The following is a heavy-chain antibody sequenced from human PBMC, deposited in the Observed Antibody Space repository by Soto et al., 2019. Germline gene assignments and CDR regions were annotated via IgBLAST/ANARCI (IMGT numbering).Heavy chain of an antibody. V-gene: IGHV1-69*13. D-gene: IGHD4-4*01. CDR3: ASSPTTRYYYYYGMDV. CDR1: GVTFSSYA. CDR2: IIPIFGTA. J-gene: IGHJ6*02. Sequence: GASVKVSCKASGVTFSSYAISWVRQAPGQGLEWMGGIIPIFGTANYAQKFQGRVTITADESTSTAYMELSSLRSEDTAVYYCASSPTTRYYYYYGMDVWGQGTTVTVS.